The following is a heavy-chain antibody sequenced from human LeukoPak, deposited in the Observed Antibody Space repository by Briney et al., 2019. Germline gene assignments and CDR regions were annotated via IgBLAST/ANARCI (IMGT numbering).Heavy chain of an antibody. CDR2: INHSGST. CDR3: AREPLTMIVVVNAFDI. V-gene: IGHV4-34*01. D-gene: IGHD3-22*01. Sequence: SETLSLTCAVYGGSFSGYYWSWIRQPPGKGLEWIGEINHSGSTNCNPSLKSRVTISVDTSKNQFSLKLSSVTAADTAVYYCAREPLTMIVVVNAFDIWGQGTMVTVSS. CDR1: GGSFSGYY. J-gene: IGHJ3*02.